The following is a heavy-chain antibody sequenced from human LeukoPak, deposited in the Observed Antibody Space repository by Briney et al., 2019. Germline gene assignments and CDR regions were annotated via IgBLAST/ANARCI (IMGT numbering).Heavy chain of an antibody. CDR1: GYTFTGYY. V-gene: IGHV1-2*02. CDR2: INPNSGGT. D-gene: IGHD3-22*01. J-gene: IGHJ6*02. CDR3: ARVMGYYDSSGYYYYGMDV. Sequence: ASVKVSCKASGYTFTGYYMHWVRQAPGQGLEWMGWINPNSGGTNYAQKFQGTVTMTRDTSISTAYMELSRLRSDDTAVYYCARVMGYYDSSGYYYYGMDVWGQGTTVTVSS.